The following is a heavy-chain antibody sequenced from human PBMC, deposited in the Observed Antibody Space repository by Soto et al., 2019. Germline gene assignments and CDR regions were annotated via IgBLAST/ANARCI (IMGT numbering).Heavy chain of an antibody. Sequence: GESLKISCKGSGSSFTSYWISWVRQIPGKGLEWMGRIAPSDSNTNYSPSFQGHVTISAGKSITTAYLQWSIRKAWYTAMYYCARPCHGAAENNYYYYGMDVWGQGTTVTVSS. CDR2: IAPSDSNT. CDR1: GSSFTSYW. V-gene: IGHV5-10-1*01. D-gene: IGHD6-13*01. J-gene: IGHJ6*02. CDR3: ARPCHGAAENNYYYYGMDV.